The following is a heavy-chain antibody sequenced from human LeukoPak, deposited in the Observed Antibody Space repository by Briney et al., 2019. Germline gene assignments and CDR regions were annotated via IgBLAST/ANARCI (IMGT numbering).Heavy chain of an antibody. J-gene: IGHJ6*02. CDR3: ARENYGDGVTGMDV. V-gene: IGHV1-18*01. Sequence: GGSLRLSCAASGFTFTSYGISWVRQAPGQGLEWMGWISAYNGNTNYAQKLQGRVTMTTDTSTSTAYMELRSLRSDDTAVYYCARENYGDGVTGMDVWGQGTTVTVSS. CDR2: ISAYNGNT. CDR1: GFTFTSYG. D-gene: IGHD4-17*01.